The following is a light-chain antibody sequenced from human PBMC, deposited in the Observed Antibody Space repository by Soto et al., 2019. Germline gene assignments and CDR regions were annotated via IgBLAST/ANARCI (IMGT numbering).Light chain of an antibody. Sequence: QSVLTQPASVSGSPGQSITISCTGTSSDVGGYNYVSWYQQHPGKAPKLMIYDVSDRPSGVSNRFSGSKSGNTASLTISGLQAEDEADYYCSSYTSSNTEVFRTGTKVTVL. CDR2: DVS. J-gene: IGLJ1*01. V-gene: IGLV2-14*01. CDR1: SSDVGGYNY. CDR3: SSYTSSNTEV.